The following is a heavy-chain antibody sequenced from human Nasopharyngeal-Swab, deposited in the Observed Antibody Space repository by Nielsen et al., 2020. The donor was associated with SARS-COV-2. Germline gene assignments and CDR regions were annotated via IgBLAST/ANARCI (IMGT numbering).Heavy chain of an antibody. CDR3: AKAPYLRGLDV. D-gene: IGHD2-21*01. Sequence: GGSLRLSCAASGFTFSSYAMSWVRQAPGKGLEWVSIISGRGDTTYYADSVNDRFTISRDNSKNTLYLQMNSLRVEDTAVYYCAKAPYLRGLDVWGQGTTVTVSS. CDR1: GFTFSSYA. J-gene: IGHJ6*02. V-gene: IGHV3-23*01. CDR2: ISGRGDTT.